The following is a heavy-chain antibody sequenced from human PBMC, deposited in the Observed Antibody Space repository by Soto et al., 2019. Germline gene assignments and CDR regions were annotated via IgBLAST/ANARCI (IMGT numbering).Heavy chain of an antibody. Sequence: QVHLVQSGAEVKQPGASVRVSCKASGYTFTNYDITWVRQATGQGLEWMGWMNPDSENTGSPQKCQGRVTMTVNTSINTAYMELTSLRSEDTAVYYCTRAQFEFGSYCGLDVWGQGTTVTVSS. CDR2: MNPDSENT. J-gene: IGHJ6*02. V-gene: IGHV1-8*01. CDR1: GYTFTNYD. CDR3: TRAQFEFGSYCGLDV. D-gene: IGHD3-10*01.